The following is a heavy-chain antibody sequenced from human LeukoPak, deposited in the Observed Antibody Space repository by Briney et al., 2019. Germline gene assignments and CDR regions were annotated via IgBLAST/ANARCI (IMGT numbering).Heavy chain of an antibody. V-gene: IGHV3-23*01. D-gene: IGHD6-19*01. CDR1: GFTFSSYA. Sequence: PGGSLRLSCAASGFTFSSYAMSWVRQAPGKGLEWVSAISGSGGSTYYADSVKGRFTISRDNAMNSLYLQMDSLRAEDTALYYCARGVYASGWYPDTFDYWGQGTLVTVSS. CDR2: ISGSGGST. CDR3: ARGVYASGWYPDTFDY. J-gene: IGHJ4*02.